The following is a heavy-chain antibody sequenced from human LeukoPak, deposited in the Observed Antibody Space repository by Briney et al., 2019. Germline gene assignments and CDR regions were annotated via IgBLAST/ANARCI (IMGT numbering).Heavy chain of an antibody. CDR2: ISFDGSNK. CDR3: AKDLGSRPRYWYFDL. CDR1: GFTFSSYA. Sequence: GGSLRLSCAASGFTFSSYAMSWVRQAPGKGLEWVAVISFDGSNKNFANSVKGRFTVSRDNSKNTLYLQMNSLRAEDSAVYYCAKDLGSRPRYWYFDLWGRGTLVTVPS. V-gene: IGHV3-30*18. D-gene: IGHD3-10*01. J-gene: IGHJ2*01.